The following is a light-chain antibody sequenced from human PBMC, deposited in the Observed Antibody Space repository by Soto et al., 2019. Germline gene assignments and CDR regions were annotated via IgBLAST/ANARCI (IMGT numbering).Light chain of an antibody. CDR3: MQALQTPFT. J-gene: IGKJ3*01. Sequence: DIVMTQSPLSLPVTPGEPASISCRSSQSLLHSNGYNYLDWYLQKPGQSPQLLIYLGSNRSSGVPDRFSGSGSGTDFTLKISRVEAEDVGVYYCMQALQTPFTFGPGTQVDIQ. CDR1: QSLLHSNGYNY. V-gene: IGKV2-28*01. CDR2: LGS.